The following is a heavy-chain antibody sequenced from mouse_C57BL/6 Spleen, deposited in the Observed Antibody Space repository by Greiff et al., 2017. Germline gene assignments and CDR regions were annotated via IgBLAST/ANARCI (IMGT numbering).Heavy chain of an antibody. J-gene: IGHJ4*01. Sequence: EVMLVESGGGLVKPGGSLKLSCAASGFTFSSYAMSWVRQTPEKRLEWVATISDGGSYTYYPDNVKGRFTISRDNAKNNLYLQMSHLKSEDTAMYYCARDDDYDGMDYWGQGTSVTVSS. CDR3: ARDDDYDGMDY. CDR1: GFTFSSYA. D-gene: IGHD2-4*01. CDR2: ISDGGSYT. V-gene: IGHV5-4*01.